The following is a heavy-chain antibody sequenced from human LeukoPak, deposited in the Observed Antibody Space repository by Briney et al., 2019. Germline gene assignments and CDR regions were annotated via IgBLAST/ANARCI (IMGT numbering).Heavy chain of an antibody. CDR2: INPNRGGT. CDR1: GYTFTGPY. V-gene: IGHV1-2*02. Sequence: ASLKVSCKASGYTFTGPYIHWMRQAPGQGLEWMGWINPNRGGTKYAQRVQGRVTVTRDTSTSTAYLELSGLRADDTAAYYCARVEYCTKGVCINFDLWGQGTLVTVSS. J-gene: IGHJ4*02. D-gene: IGHD2-8*01. CDR3: ARVEYCTKGVCINFDL.